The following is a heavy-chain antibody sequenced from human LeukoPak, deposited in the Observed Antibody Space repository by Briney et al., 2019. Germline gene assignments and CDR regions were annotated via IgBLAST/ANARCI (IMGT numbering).Heavy chain of an antibody. CDR3: ARGGLGPRGYCSSTSCGYYYYYYYMDV. V-gene: IGHV1-69*13. CDR1: GGTFSSYA. Sequence: ASVKVSCKASGGTFSSYAISWVRQAPGQGLEWMGGIIPIFGTANYAQKFQGRVTITADESTSTAYMELSSLRSEDTAVYYCARGGLGPRGYCSSTSCGYYYYYYYMDVWGKGTTVTISS. CDR2: IIPIFGTA. D-gene: IGHD2-2*01. J-gene: IGHJ6*03.